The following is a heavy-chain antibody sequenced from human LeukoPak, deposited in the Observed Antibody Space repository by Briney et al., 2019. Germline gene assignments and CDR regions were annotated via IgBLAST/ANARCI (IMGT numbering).Heavy chain of an antibody. D-gene: IGHD3-3*01. CDR1: GGSISSGGYY. Sequence: SETLSLTCTVSGGSISSGGYYWSWIRQHPGKGLEWIGYIYYSGSTYYNPSLKSRVTISVDTSKNQFSLKLSSVTAADTAVYYCARAQRDYDFWSGYPHWFDPWGQGTLVTVSS. CDR3: ARAQRDYDFWSGYPHWFDP. V-gene: IGHV4-31*03. J-gene: IGHJ5*02. CDR2: IYYSGST.